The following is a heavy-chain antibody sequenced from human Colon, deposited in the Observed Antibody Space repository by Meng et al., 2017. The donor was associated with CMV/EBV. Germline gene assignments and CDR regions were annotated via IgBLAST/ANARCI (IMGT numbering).Heavy chain of an antibody. CDR2: VYYSGSA. CDR3: ARGLGHASNNSHDY. CDR1: GESMRSHY. Sequence: SETLFLTCTVSGESMRSHYWSWIRQPPGKGLEWMGHVYYSGSATYSPSLRSRVSISLDMSKNQFSLKLRSVTAADTAMYFCARGLGHASNNSHDYWGQGTLVTVSS. V-gene: IGHV4-59*11. D-gene: IGHD1-1*01. J-gene: IGHJ4*02.